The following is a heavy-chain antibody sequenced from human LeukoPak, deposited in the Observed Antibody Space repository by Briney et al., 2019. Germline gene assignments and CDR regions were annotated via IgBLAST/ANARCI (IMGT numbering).Heavy chain of an antibody. V-gene: IGHV4-39*07. Sequence: PSETLSLTRTVSGGSITSSSYFWGWIRQPPGKGLEWIGTIYYSGSTYYNPSLKSRVTISVDKSKNQFSLKLSSVTAADTAVYYCARVDQLLDLDYWGQGTLVTVSS. CDR1: GGSITSSSYF. J-gene: IGHJ4*02. D-gene: IGHD2-2*02. CDR3: ARVDQLLDLDY. CDR2: IYYSGST.